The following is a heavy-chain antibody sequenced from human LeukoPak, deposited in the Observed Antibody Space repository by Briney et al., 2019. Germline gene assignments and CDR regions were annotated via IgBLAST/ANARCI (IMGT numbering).Heavy chain of an antibody. CDR2: ISDDGSNK. V-gene: IGHV3-30*04. CDR3: ARHRRGSGWPEDYYYGMDV. CDR1: GFTFSSYA. J-gene: IGHJ6*04. Sequence: QSGGSLRLSCAASGFTFSSYAMHWVRQAPGKGLEWVAVISDDGSNKYYADSVKGRFTISRDNCKNTLYLQMNSLRAEDTAVYYCARHRRGSGWPEDYYYGMDVWGKGTTVTVSS. D-gene: IGHD6-19*01.